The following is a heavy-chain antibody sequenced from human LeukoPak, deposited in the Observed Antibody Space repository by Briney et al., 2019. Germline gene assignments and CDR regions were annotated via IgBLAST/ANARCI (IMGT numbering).Heavy chain of an antibody. Sequence: SVKVSCKASGGTFSSYAISWVRQAPGQGLEWMGGIIPIFGTANYAQKFQGRVTITADESTSTAYMELSSLRSEDTAVYYCARELPESCYFDYWGQGTLVTVSS. V-gene: IGHV1-69*13. D-gene: IGHD1-14*01. J-gene: IGHJ4*02. CDR2: IIPIFGTA. CDR1: GGTFSSYA. CDR3: ARELPESCYFDY.